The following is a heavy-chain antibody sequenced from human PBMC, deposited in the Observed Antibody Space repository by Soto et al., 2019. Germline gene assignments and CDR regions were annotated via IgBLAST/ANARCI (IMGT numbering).Heavy chain of an antibody. CDR1: GFSFSSDS. CDR2: ISSSGSFM. D-gene: IGHD1-7*01. J-gene: IGHJ5*02. V-gene: IGHV3-21*01. Sequence: GWSLRLSCAASGFSFSSDSMGWVRQAPGKGLEWVSSISSSGSFMNYADSVKGRFTISRDNAKNSLYLQMSGLKDEDTAVYYCARDPPTGTTLDWADPWGQGTLVTVSS. CDR3: ARDPPTGTTLDWADP.